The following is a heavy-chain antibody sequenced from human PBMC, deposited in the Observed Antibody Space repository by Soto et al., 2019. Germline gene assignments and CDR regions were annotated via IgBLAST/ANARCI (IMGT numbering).Heavy chain of an antibody. D-gene: IGHD3-3*01. J-gene: IGHJ4*03. Sequence: GGSLRLSCAASGFTFSNYGMHWVRQAPGKGLEWVAVTSSDGGNKYYAASVKGRFTISRDNSKSTLYLQMNSLRTEDTAVYYCAKSRDFWSGANDYWGQGTTVTVSS. CDR1: GFTFSNYG. CDR2: TSSDGGNK. V-gene: IGHV3-30*18. CDR3: AKSRDFWSGANDY.